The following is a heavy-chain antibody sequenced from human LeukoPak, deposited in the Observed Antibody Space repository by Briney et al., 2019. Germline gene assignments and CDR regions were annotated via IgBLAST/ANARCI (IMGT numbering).Heavy chain of an antibody. J-gene: IGHJ4*02. CDR1: GYTFTGYY. CDR2: INPNSGGT. Sequence: GASVKVSCKASGYTFTGYYMHWVRQAPGQGLEWMGWINPNSGGTNYAQKFQARVTMTRDTSISTAYMDLSRLRSDDTAVYYCARVLDTRYYFDYWGQGTLVTVSS. D-gene: IGHD2-2*02. CDR3: ARVLDTRYYFDY. V-gene: IGHV1-2*02.